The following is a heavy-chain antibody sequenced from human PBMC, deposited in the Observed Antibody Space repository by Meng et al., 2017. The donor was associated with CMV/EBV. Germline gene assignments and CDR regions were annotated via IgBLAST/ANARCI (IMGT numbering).Heavy chain of an antibody. CDR2: ISYDGSNK. D-gene: IGHD2-2*01. Sequence: GESLKISCAASGFTFSSYAMHWVRQAPGKGLEWVAVISYDGSNKYYADSVKGRFTISRDSPKNSLYLQMNSLRADDTAVYYCARNYVPAAISGDAFDIWGQGTMVTVSS. CDR1: GFTFSSYA. V-gene: IGHV3-30*04. J-gene: IGHJ3*02. CDR3: ARNYVPAAISGDAFDI.